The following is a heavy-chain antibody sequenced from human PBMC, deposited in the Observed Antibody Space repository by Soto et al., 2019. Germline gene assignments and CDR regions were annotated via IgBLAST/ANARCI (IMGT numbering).Heavy chain of an antibody. CDR2: IYYSGST. V-gene: IGHV4-30-4*01. D-gene: IGHD3-3*01. CDR3: ARTRCCCFVFGSVYHGVRYYCLDV. J-gene: IGHJ6*03. Sequence: SETLSLTCTVSGGSISSGDYYWSWIRQPPGKGLEWIGYIYYSGSTYYNPSLKMRVTISVDKSKNQLSLKLSSVTAADTAVYYFARTRCCCFVFGSVYHGVRYYCLDVWGKGTTVTFSS. CDR1: GGSISSGDYY.